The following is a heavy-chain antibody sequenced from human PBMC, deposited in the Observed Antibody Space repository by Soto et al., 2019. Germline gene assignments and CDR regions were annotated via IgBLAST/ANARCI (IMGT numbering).Heavy chain of an antibody. D-gene: IGHD3-22*01. CDR2: IYYSGRA. CDR1: GGSISSSSYY. V-gene: IGHV4-39*01. CDR3: ANQVVYYYDSSGGRWYFDY. Sequence: QLQLQESGPGLVKPSETLSLTCTVSGGSISSSSYYWGWIRQPPGQGLEWIGGIYYSGRAYYHPSLKGGATISVYTSNNQYSTKLSAVTAADTAVYYCANQVVYYYDSSGGRWYFDYWGQGTLVTVSS. J-gene: IGHJ4*02.